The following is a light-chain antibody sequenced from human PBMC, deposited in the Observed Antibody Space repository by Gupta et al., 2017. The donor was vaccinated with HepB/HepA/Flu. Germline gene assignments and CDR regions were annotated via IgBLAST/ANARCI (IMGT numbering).Light chain of an antibody. J-gene: IGKJ2*01. V-gene: IGKV3-15*01. Sequence: ELVMTQSPATLSVSPGERATLSCTASQSIGSSLAWYQHKGGQAPRLVIHGAATRATGSPAKWSGSRSGTEFMPPISSLQSEDVSVDYCQQYNNGPLTFGQGTKLEIK. CDR2: GAA. CDR3: QQYNNGPLT. CDR1: QSIGSS.